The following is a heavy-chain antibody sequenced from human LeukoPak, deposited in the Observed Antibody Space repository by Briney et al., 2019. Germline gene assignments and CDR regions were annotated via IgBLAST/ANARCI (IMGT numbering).Heavy chain of an antibody. J-gene: IGHJ4*02. CDR2: ISSSSSYI. D-gene: IGHD2-21*01. CDR3: ATEGGARSYFAY. V-gene: IGHV3-21*01. Sequence: GGSLRLSCAASGFTFSSYSMNWVRQAPGKGLEWVSSISSSSSYIYYADSVKGRFTISRDNAKNSLYLQMNSLRAEDTAVYYCATEGGARSYFAYWGQGTLVTVSS. CDR1: GFTFSSYS.